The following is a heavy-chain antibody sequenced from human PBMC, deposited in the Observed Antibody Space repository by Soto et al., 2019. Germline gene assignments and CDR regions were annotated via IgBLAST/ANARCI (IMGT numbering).Heavy chain of an antibody. D-gene: IGHD1-1*01. J-gene: IGHJ4*02. CDR3: TTAERGKTGTRI. Sequence: QAQLVESGGGLVEPGGSLRLSCASSGFTFTDYSRSWVRQSPGKGLEWLSYISPTSIYTNYADSVRGRFTISRDNAKNSLYLQLNGLRAEDTALYFCTTAERGKTGTRIWGQGTLVTVSS. CDR2: ISPTSIYT. CDR1: GFTFTDYS. V-gene: IGHV3-11*06.